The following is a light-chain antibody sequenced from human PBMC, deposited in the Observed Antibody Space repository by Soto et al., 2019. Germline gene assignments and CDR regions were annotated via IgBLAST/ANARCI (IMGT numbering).Light chain of an antibody. Sequence: EVELTQSPGTLSLSPGERATLSCRASQRVSSSFLAWYQQKPGQAPRLLIHAASTGATGIPARFRGSGSGTDFTLTISSLEPEDSAVYFCHQYADSPQTFGQGTKVDIK. CDR2: AAS. CDR3: HQYADSPQT. V-gene: IGKV3-20*01. J-gene: IGKJ2*01. CDR1: QRVSSSF.